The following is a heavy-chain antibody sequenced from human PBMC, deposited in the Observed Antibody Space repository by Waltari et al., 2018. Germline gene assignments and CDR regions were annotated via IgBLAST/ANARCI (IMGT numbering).Heavy chain of an antibody. J-gene: IGHJ4*02. Sequence: EVELVASGGGLVRPGGSCRRSGAASGFASSCPCRSVVGQDPGKGLGWVARVKSKADGGTVDYAVSVKGRFTVSRDDSKNTFSLEMNNLKSEDTGLYYCTTENLNYYGAGTYFDYWGQGTLVTVSS. D-gene: IGHD3-10*01. V-gene: IGHV3-15*01. CDR2: VKSKADGGTV. CDR1: GFASSCPC. CDR3: TTENLNYYGAGTYFDY.